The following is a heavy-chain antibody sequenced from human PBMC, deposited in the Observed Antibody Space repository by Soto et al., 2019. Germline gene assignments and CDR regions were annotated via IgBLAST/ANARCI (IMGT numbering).Heavy chain of an antibody. V-gene: IGHV4-30-2*01. Sequence: AVSGGSISSGGYSWSWIRQPPGKGLEWIGYIYHSGSTYYNPSLKSRVTISVDRSKNQFSLKMSAVTAADTAVYYCARAYGAAARPWFNPWGQGTQVTVS. J-gene: IGHJ5*02. D-gene: IGHD6-6*01. CDR2: IYHSGST. CDR1: GGSISSGGYS. CDR3: ARAYGAAARPWFNP.